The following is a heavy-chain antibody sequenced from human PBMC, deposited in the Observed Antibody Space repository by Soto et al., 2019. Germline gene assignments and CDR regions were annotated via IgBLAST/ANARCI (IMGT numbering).Heavy chain of an antibody. CDR3: ARETITVAPRSYFDY. Sequence: SETLSLTCTVSGGSVSSGSYYWNWVRQPPGKGLQWIGYTHHSGSTNYNPSLQSRVTISVDTSKNQFSLRLSSVTAADTAVYYCARETITVAPRSYFDYWGQGNMVTVSS. J-gene: IGHJ4*02. CDR2: THHSGST. CDR1: GGSVSSGSYY. D-gene: IGHD6-19*01. V-gene: IGHV4-61*01.